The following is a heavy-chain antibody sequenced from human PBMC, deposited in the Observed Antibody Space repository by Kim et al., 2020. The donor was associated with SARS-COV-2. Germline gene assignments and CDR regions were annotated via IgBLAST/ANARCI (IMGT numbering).Heavy chain of an antibody. CDR3: AKAAHLYSSRTHGWFDP. Sequence: GGSLRLSCAASGFTFSSYAMSWVRQAPGKGLEWVSAISGSGGSTYYADSVKGRFTISRDNSKNTLYLQMNSLRAEDTAVYYCAKAAHLYSSRTHGWFDPWGQGTLVTVSS. J-gene: IGHJ5*02. CDR2: ISGSGGST. D-gene: IGHD6-13*01. CDR1: GFTFSSYA. V-gene: IGHV3-23*01.